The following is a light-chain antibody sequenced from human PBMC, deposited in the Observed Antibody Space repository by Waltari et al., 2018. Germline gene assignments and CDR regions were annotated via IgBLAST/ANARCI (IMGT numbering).Light chain of an antibody. V-gene: IGKV2D-29*01. CDR3: MQSVQLPYT. J-gene: IGKJ2*01. CDR1: QSLLHSDGKTY. Sequence: IVMTQTPLSLSVTPGQPASISCKSSQSLLHSDGKTYLFWYLQKPDQPSQLLMFQVSNRFFGVTDRFSGSGSGTDFTRSISRVEAEDVGIYSCMQSVQLPYTFGQGTKLEIK. CDR2: QVS.